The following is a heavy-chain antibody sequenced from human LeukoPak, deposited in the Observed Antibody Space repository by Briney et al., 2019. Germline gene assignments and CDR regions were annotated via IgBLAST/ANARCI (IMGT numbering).Heavy chain of an antibody. CDR2: MNPNSGNT. Sequence: ASVKVSCKASGYTFTSYDINWVRQATGQGLEWMGWMNPNSGNTDYAQKFQGRVTMTRNTSISTAYMELSSLRSEDTAVYYCARAVAGNYYYYMEVWGKRTTVTISS. J-gene: IGHJ6*03. CDR3: ARAVAGNYYYYMEV. CDR1: GYTFTSYD. V-gene: IGHV1-8*01. D-gene: IGHD6-19*01.